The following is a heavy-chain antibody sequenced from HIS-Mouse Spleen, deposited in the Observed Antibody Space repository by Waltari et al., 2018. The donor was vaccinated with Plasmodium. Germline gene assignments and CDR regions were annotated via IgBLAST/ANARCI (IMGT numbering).Heavy chain of an antibody. CDR1: GGSISSYY. J-gene: IGHJ3*02. CDR2: IYYSGST. Sequence: QVQLQESGPGLVKPSETLSLTCTVSGGSISSYYWSWIRQPPGKGLEWIGYIYYSGSTNYNPSLKSRVTTSVDTSKNQFSLKLSSVTAADTAVYYCAREPYDILTGYYDAFDIWGQGTMVTVSS. V-gene: IGHV4-59*01. CDR3: AREPYDILTGYYDAFDI. D-gene: IGHD3-9*01.